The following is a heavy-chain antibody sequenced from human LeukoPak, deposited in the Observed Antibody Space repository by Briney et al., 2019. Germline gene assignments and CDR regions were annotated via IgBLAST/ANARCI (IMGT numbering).Heavy chain of an antibody. D-gene: IGHD3-3*01. J-gene: IGHJ4*02. V-gene: IGHV1-69*01. CDR3: ARCPSGYYEPYFDY. Sequence: GSSVKVSCKASGGTFSSYAISWVRQAPGQGLEWMGGIIPIFGTANYAQKFQGRVTITADESTSTAYMELSSLRSEDTAVYYCARCPSGYYEPYFDYWGQGTRVTGSS. CDR2: IIPIFGTA. CDR1: GGTFSSYA.